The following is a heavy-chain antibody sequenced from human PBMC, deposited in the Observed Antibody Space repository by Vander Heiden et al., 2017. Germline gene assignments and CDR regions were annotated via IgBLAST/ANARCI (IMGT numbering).Heavy chain of an antibody. CDR1: GFTFSSYS. Sequence: QVQLVESGGGVGQPGRSLRRLCAASGFTFSSYSQQRVRQAPGKGLEWVAVISYDGSNKYYADSVKGRFTISRDNSKNTLYLQMNSLRAEDTAVYYCARGLEYYDSSGYQTLGYWGQGTLVTVSS. D-gene: IGHD3-22*01. CDR2: ISYDGSNK. V-gene: IGHV3-30-3*01. J-gene: IGHJ4*02. CDR3: ARGLEYYDSSGYQTLGY.